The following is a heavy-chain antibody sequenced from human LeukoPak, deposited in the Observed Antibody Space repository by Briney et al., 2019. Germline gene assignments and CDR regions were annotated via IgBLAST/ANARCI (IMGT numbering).Heavy chain of an antibody. CDR3: ARDEGLGYYYYYMDV. V-gene: IGHV3-30-3*01. Sequence: PGRSLRLSCAASGFTFSSYAMHWVRQAPGKGLEWVAVISYDGSNKYYADSVKGRFTISRDNSKNTLYLQMNSLRAEDTAVYYCARDEGLGYYYYYMDVWGKGTTVTVSS. J-gene: IGHJ6*03. CDR2: ISYDGSNK. D-gene: IGHD3-16*01. CDR1: GFTFSSYA.